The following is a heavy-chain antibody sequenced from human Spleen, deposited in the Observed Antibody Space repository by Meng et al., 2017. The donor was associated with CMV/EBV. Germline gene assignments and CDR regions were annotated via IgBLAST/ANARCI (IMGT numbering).Heavy chain of an antibody. CDR1: GGSISSGGYY. CDR2: IYNSEST. V-gene: IGHV4-30-4*08. CDR3: ARDPKGTPYSTHWP. Sequence: SETLSLTCTVSGGSISSGGYYWSWIRQPPGKGLEWIGSIYNSESTYYNPSLKGRATISIDTSKSQFSLQLNSVTAADTAVYFCARDPKGTPYSTHWPWGQGALVTVSS. D-gene: IGHD4-11*01. J-gene: IGHJ5*02.